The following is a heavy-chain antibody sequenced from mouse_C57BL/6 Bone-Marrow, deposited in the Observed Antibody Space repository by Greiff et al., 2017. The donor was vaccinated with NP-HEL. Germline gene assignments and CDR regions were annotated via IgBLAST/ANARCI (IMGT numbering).Heavy chain of an antibody. CDR2: IDPSDSYT. CDR3: ASHYYGSSLLYFDV. CDR1: GYTFTSYW. V-gene: IGHV1-50*01. D-gene: IGHD1-1*01. J-gene: IGHJ1*03. Sequence: QVQLQQPGAELVKPGASVKLSCKASGYTFTSYWMQWVKQRPGQGLEWIGEIDPSDSYTNYNQKFKGKATLTVDTSSSTAYMQLSSLTSEDSAVYYCASHYYGSSLLYFDVWGTGTTVTVSS.